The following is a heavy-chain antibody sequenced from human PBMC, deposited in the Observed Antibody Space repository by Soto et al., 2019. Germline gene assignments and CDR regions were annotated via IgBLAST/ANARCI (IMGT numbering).Heavy chain of an antibody. Sequence: ASVKVSCKASGYTFTSYAMHWVRQAPGQRLEWMGWINAGNGNTKYSQKFQGRVTITRDTSASTAYMELSSLRSEDTAVYYCARTLGYCSGGSCYLMKIADYWGQGTLVTAPQ. CDR1: GYTFTSYA. V-gene: IGHV1-3*01. CDR2: INAGNGNT. D-gene: IGHD2-15*01. CDR3: ARTLGYCSGGSCYLMKIADY. J-gene: IGHJ4*02.